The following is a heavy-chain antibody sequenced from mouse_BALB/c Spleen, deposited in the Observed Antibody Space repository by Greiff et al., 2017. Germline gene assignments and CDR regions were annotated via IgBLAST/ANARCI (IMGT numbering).Heavy chain of an antibody. CDR1: GFSLTSYG. Sequence: VMLVESGPGLVAPSQSLSITCTVSGFSLTSYGVHWVRQPPGKGLEWLGVIWAGGSTNYNSALMSRLSISKDNSKSQVFLKMNSLQTDDTAMYYCAREGLLRVGYYAMDYWGQGTSVTVSS. J-gene: IGHJ4*01. D-gene: IGHD2-3*01. CDR3: AREGLLRVGYYAMDY. V-gene: IGHV2-9*02. CDR2: IWAGGST.